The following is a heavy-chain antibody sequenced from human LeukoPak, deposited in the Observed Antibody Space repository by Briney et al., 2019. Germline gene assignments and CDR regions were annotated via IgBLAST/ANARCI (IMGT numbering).Heavy chain of an antibody. J-gene: IGHJ4*02. CDR1: GFTFSSYW. V-gene: IGHV3-7*01. D-gene: IGHD4-23*01. Sequence: QPGGSLRLSCAASGFTFSSYWMSWVRQAPGKGLEWVANIKQDGSEKYYVDSVKGRFTISRDNAKNSLYLQMNSLRAEDTAVYYCARDHVSVVTLPEYYFDYWGQGTLVTVSS. CDR3: ARDHVSVVTLPEYYFDY. CDR2: IKQDGSEK.